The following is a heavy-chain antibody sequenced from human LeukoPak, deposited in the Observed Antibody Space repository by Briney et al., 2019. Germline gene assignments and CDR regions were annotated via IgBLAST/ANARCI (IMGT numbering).Heavy chain of an antibody. CDR2: MNRSGGT. Sequence: SETLSLTCTVYGGSFSGFYWSWIRQPPGKGLEWIGEMNRSGGTNYNPSLKGRVTMSVDTSKNHFSLKLSSVTAADTAIYYCARAFSEVQHWGQGTLVTVSS. J-gene: IGHJ1*01. CDR1: GGSFSGFY. D-gene: IGHD1-14*01. CDR3: ARAFSEVQH. V-gene: IGHV4-34*01.